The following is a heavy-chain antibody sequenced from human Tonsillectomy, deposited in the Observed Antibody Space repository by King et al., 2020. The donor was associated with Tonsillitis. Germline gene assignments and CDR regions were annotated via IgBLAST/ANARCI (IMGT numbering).Heavy chain of an antibody. CDR2: IYYSGST. D-gene: IGHD3-22*01. CDR3: ARDKVCSGYYCAYGMDV. CDR1: GGSISSYY. J-gene: IGHJ6*02. Sequence: QVQLQESGPGLVRPSETLSLTCTVSGGSISSYYWNWIRQPPGKGLEWIGYIYYSGSTNYNPSLKSRVTIAVDTSKNQFSLKLSSVTAADTAVYYCARDKVCSGYYCAYGMDVWGQGTTVTVSS. V-gene: IGHV4-59*01.